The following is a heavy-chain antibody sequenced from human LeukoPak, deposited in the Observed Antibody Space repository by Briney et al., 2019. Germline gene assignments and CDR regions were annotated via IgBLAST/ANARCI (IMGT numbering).Heavy chain of an antibody. CDR3: ARGLRDGYTLFYFDY. CDR1: GGSISSSNW. V-gene: IGHV4-4*02. CDR2: IYHSGST. Sequence: PSETLSLTCAVSGGSISSSNWWSWVRQPPEKGLEWIGEIYHSGSTNYNPSLKSRVTISVDTSKNQFSMKLSSVTAADTAVYFCARGLRDGYTLFYFDYWGQGTLVTVSS. J-gene: IGHJ4*02. D-gene: IGHD5-24*01.